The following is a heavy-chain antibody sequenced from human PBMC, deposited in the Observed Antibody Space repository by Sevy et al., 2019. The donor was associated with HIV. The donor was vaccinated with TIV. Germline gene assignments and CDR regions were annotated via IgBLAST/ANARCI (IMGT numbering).Heavy chain of an antibody. Sequence: GGSLRLSCVASGFTFSGYAMNWVRQAPGKGLEWVSAINGKGRSTHYADSVEGRFTISRDNSKNTLYLQMNSLRAEDTAVYYCAKTINSGGGVVPAANYYYGLDVWGQGTTVTVSS. D-gene: IGHD2-2*01. V-gene: IGHV3-23*01. CDR2: INGKGRST. CDR1: GFTFSGYA. CDR3: AKTINSGGGVVPAANYYYGLDV. J-gene: IGHJ6*02.